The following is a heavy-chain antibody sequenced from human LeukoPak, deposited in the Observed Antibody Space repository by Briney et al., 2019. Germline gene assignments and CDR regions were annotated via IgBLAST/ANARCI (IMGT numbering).Heavy chain of an antibody. V-gene: IGHV3-7*01. CDR2: IKQDGSEK. CDR1: GFTFSSYW. Sequence: PGGSLRLSCAASGFTFSSYWMSWVRQAPGKGLEWVANIKQDGSEKYYVDSVKGRFTISRDNAKNSLYLQMNSLRAEDTAAYYCARIWFGELLYRSTWTHWGQGTLVTVSS. D-gene: IGHD3-10*01. J-gene: IGHJ4*02. CDR3: ARIWFGELLYRSTWTH.